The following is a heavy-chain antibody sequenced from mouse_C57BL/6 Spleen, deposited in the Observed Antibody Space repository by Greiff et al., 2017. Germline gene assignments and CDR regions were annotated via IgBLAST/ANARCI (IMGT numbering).Heavy chain of an antibody. V-gene: IGHV1-47*01. CDR2: FHPYNDDT. J-gene: IGHJ4*01. D-gene: IGHD2-1*01. CDR3: ARGGNCDALDY. Sequence: VHLVESGAELVKPGASVKLSCKASGYTFTTYPIEWMKQNHGKSLEWIGNFHPYNDDTKYNEKFKGKATLTVEKSSSTVYLELSRLTSDDSAVYYCARGGNCDALDYWGQGTSVTVSS. CDR1: GYTFTTYP.